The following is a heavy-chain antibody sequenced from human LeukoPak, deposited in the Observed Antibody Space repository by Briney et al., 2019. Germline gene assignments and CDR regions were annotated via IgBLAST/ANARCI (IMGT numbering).Heavy chain of an antibody. V-gene: IGHV3-33*01. D-gene: IGHD6-13*01. CDR1: GFTFSSYG. CDR2: IRYDGSNK. J-gene: IGHJ4*02. CDR3: ARFIARGGSDY. Sequence: GGSLRLSCAASGFTFSSYGMHWVRQAPGKGLEWVAIIRYDGSNKYYADSVKGRFTISRDNAKNSLNLQMNSLRAEDTAVYYCARFIARGGSDYWGQGTLVTVSS.